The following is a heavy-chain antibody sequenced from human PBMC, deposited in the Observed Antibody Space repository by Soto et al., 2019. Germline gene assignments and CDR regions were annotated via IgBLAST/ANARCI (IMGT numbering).Heavy chain of an antibody. CDR2: ISGGASDK. CDR1: GFMFSAYW. J-gene: IGHJ4*02. CDR3: VSEDWHRFDH. Sequence: EVQLVESGGGLVQPGGSLRLSCEASGFMFSAYWMSWVRQDPRKGLEWVATISGGASDKLYVDPVKGRFTISRDDAKNSLYLQMNSLRDEDTAVYYCVSEDWHRFDHWGQGTLVTVSS. D-gene: IGHD2-21*01. V-gene: IGHV3-7*01.